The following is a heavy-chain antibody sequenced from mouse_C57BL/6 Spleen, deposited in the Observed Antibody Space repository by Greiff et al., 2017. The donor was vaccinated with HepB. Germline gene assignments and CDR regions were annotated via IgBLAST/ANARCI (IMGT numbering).Heavy chain of an antibody. CDR3: ARWGYSNYVGLDY. J-gene: IGHJ2*01. V-gene: IGHV1-7*01. CDR1: GYTFTSYW. CDR2: INPSSGYT. D-gene: IGHD2-5*01. Sequence: VQLQQSGAELAKPGASVKLSCKASGYTFTSYWMHWVKQRPGQGLEWIGYINPSSGYTKYNQKFKDKATLTADESSSTAYMQLSSLTYEDSAVYYCARWGYSNYVGLDYWGQGTTLTVSS.